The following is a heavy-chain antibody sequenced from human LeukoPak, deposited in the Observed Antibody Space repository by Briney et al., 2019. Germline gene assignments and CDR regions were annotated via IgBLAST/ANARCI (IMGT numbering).Heavy chain of an antibody. Sequence: GASVKVSCKASGYTFTSYGISWVRQAPGQGLEWMGWISAYNGNTNYAQKLQGRVTMTTDTSTGTAYMELRSLRSDDTAVYYCARDSPYSSSWHWFDPWGQGTLVTVS. D-gene: IGHD6-13*01. V-gene: IGHV1-18*01. CDR3: ARDSPYSSSWHWFDP. CDR2: ISAYNGNT. J-gene: IGHJ5*02. CDR1: GYTFTSYG.